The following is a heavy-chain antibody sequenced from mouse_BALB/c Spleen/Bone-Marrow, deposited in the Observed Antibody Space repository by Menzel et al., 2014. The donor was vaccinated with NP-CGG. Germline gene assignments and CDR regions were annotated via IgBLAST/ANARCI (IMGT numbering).Heavy chain of an antibody. V-gene: IGHV1-7*01. CDR1: GYTFTSYW. CDR2: INPSTGYT. CDR3: ARQITTVDYAMDY. D-gene: IGHD1-1*01. Sequence: VQLVESGAELAKPGASVKMSSKASGYTFTSYWMHWVKQRPGQGLEWIGYINPSTGYTEYNQKFKDKATLTADKSSSTAYMQLSSLTSEDSAVYYCARQITTVDYAMDYWGQGTSVTVSS. J-gene: IGHJ4*01.